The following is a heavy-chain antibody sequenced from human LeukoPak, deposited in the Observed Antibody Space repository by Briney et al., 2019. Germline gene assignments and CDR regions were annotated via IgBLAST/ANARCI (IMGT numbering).Heavy chain of an antibody. Sequence: SETLSLTCTVSGGSISTYYRSWIRQPPGKGLEWIGYIYYSGSTNYNPSLKSRVTISVDTSKSQFSLKLSSVTAADTAVYYCARAGGSWYHPFDYWGQGILVTVSS. J-gene: IGHJ4*02. D-gene: IGHD6-13*01. CDR1: GGSISTYY. V-gene: IGHV4-59*01. CDR3: ARAGGSWYHPFDY. CDR2: IYYSGST.